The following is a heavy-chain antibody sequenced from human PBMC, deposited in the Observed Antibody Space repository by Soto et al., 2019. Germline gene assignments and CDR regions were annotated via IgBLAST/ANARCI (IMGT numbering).Heavy chain of an antibody. J-gene: IGHJ2*01. CDR2: TYYRSKWYN. V-gene: IGHV6-1*01. CDR3: ARDGSGFHWYFDV. D-gene: IGHD6-19*01. CDR1: GDSVSSVTAT. Sequence: QVQLQQSGPGLVKPSQTLSLMCDISGDSVSSVTATWSWIRQSPSRGLEWLGRTYYRSKWYNDYAMSVKGRIVSTPDTSKNQVSLQLNSVTPEDTATYFCARDGSGFHWYFDVWGRGTLVTVSS.